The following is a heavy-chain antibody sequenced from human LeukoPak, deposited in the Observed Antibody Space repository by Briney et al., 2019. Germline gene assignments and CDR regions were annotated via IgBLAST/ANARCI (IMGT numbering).Heavy chain of an antibody. CDR3: ACYGIAPPY. CDR1: GFTFSSYW. D-gene: IGHD2-15*01. V-gene: IGHV3-74*01. J-gene: IGHJ4*02. CDR2: INNDGSST. Sequence: PGGSLRLSCAASGFTFSSYWMHWVRQAQGKGLVWVSHINNDGSSTSYADSVKGRFTISRDNAKNTLYLQMNSLRTEDTAVYYCACYGIAPPYWGQGTLVTVSS.